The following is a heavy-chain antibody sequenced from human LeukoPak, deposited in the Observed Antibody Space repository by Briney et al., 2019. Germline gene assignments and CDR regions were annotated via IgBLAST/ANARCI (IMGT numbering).Heavy chain of an antibody. CDR3: AFRRDLGLAIDY. D-gene: IGHD3-10*01. J-gene: IGHJ4*02. V-gene: IGHV4-4*02. CDR2: IYHSGST. Sequence: SETLSLTCAVSGGSISSSNWWSWARQPPGKGLEWIGEIYHSGSTNYNPSLKSRVTISVDKSKNQFSLKLSSVTAADTAVYYCAFRRDLGLAIDYWGQGTLVTVSS. CDR1: GGSISSSNW.